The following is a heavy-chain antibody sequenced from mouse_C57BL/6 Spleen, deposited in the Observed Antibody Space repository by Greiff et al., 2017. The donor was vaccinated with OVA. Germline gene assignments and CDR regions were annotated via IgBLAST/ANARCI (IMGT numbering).Heavy chain of an antibody. CDR2: IYPGSGST. CDR1: GYTFTSYW. Sequence: VQLQQPGAELVKPGASVKMSCKASGYTFTSYWITWVKQRPGQGLEWIGDIYPGSGSTNYNEKFKSKATLTVDTSSSTAYMQLSSLTSEDSAVYYCARWGYYYGSSYHYWGQGTTLTVSS. CDR3: ARWGYYYGSSYHY. J-gene: IGHJ2*01. V-gene: IGHV1-55*01. D-gene: IGHD1-1*01.